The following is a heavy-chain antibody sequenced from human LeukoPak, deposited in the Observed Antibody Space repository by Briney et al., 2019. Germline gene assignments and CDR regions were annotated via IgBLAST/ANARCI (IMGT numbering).Heavy chain of an antibody. CDR1: GFTFSTYW. CDR3: VRGRYYFDY. D-gene: IGHD3-3*01. V-gene: IGHV3-7*01. Sequence: GGSLRLSCAASGFTFSTYWMSWVRQAPGKGLEWVANIKQDGSDKFYADSMKGRFTISRDNAKNTLYLQMNNLRAEDTAVYYCVRGRYYFDYWGQGTLVTVSS. CDR2: IKQDGSDK. J-gene: IGHJ4*02.